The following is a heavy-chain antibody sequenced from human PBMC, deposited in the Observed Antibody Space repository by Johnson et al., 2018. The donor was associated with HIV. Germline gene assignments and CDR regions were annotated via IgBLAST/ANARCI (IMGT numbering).Heavy chain of an antibody. V-gene: IGHV3-66*02. Sequence: VQLVESGGGLVQPGGSLRLSCAASGFTVSSYYMTWVRQAPGKGLEWISVLFSGGSTYYADSVKGRFTISRDNSKNTLNLQMNGLRAEDTAVYHCARDRASSSTSDAFDIWGQGTMVTVSS. CDR1: GFTVSSYY. J-gene: IGHJ3*02. D-gene: IGHD6-6*01. CDR2: LFSGGST. CDR3: ARDRASSSTSDAFDI.